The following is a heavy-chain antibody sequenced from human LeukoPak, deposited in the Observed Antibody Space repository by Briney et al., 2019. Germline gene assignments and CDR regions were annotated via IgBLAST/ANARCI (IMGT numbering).Heavy chain of an antibody. CDR3: ARFSPRAMGNYLDF. D-gene: IGHD7-27*01. J-gene: IGHJ4*02. CDR1: GGSISSGSYS. V-gene: IGHV4-30-2*01. CDR2: IYPRGST. Sequence: SETLSLTCAVSGGSISSGSYSWSWIRQPPGKGLEWIGYIYPRGSTYYNPSLKGRVILSLDKSANQFSLNLSSETAADTAVYYCARFSPRAMGNYLDFWGQGTLVTVSS.